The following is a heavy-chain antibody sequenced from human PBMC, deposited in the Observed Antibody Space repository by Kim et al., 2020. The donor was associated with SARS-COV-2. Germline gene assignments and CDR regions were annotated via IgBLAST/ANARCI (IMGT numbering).Heavy chain of an antibody. J-gene: IGHJ6*02. D-gene: IGHD2-2*01. Sequence: GRCTISRDNAKNSLYLQMNSLRAEDTALYYCAKDRSTSSRGYYYYGMDVWGQGTTVTVSS. V-gene: IGHV3-9*01. CDR3: AKDRSTSSRGYYYYGMDV.